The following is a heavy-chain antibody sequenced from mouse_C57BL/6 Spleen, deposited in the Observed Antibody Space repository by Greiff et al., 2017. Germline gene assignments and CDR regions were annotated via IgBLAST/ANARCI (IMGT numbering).Heavy chain of an antibody. CDR1: GYTFTSYW. CDR3: ASGSNSRGDYFDY. V-gene: IGHV1-52*01. J-gene: IGHJ2*01. D-gene: IGHD2-5*01. CDR2: IDPSDSET. Sequence: VQLQQPGAELVRPGSSVKLSCKASGYTFTSYWMHWVKQRPIQGLEWIGNIDPSDSETHYNQKFKDKATLTVDKSSSTAYMQLSSLTSEDSAVYYCASGSNSRGDYFDYWGQGTTLTVSS.